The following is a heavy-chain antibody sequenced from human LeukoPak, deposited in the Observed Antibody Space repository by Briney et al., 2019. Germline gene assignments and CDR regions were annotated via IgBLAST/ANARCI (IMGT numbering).Heavy chain of an antibody. CDR2: IFPILGTA. V-gene: IGHV1-69*05. D-gene: IGHD2-15*01. CDR1: GGTFSSYA. CDR3: ARDPVSGVVAATVYYYYMDV. Sequence: SVKVSCKASGGTFSSYAISWVRQAPAQGVERMGRIFPILGTANYAKKFQGRVTITTDESTGTAYMGLSSLRSEDTAVYYCARDPVSGVVAATVYYYYMDVWGKGTTVTVSS. J-gene: IGHJ6*03.